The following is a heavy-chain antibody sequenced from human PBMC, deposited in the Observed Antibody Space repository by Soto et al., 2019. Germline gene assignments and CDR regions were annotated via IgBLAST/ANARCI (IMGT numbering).Heavy chain of an antibody. CDR3: ARDYYYDSRSSSVNWFDP. V-gene: IGHV3-74*01. CDR1: EFTFSKYW. CDR2: INMDGTKA. J-gene: IGHJ5*02. D-gene: IGHD3-22*01. Sequence: GGSLRLSCVASEFTFSKYWMHWVRQAPGKGLVWVSRINMDGTKAAYADSVKGRFTVSRDNANNTLYLQMNSLGVEDTAVYYCARDYYYDSRSSSVNWFDPWGQGTLVTVSS.